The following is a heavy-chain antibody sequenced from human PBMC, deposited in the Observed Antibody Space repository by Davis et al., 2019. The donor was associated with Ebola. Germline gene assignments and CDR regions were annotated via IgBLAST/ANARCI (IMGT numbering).Heavy chain of an antibody. CDR3: ARPPRGYSYGYVDY. CDR1: GFTFSSYA. D-gene: IGHD5-18*01. CDR2: ISYDGSNK. Sequence: PGGSLRLSCAASGFTFSSYAMHWVRQAPGKGLEWVAVISYDGSNKYYADSVKGRFTISRDNSKNTLYLQMNSLRAEDTAVYYCARPPRGYSYGYVDYWGQGTLVTVSS. V-gene: IGHV3-30-3*01. J-gene: IGHJ4*02.